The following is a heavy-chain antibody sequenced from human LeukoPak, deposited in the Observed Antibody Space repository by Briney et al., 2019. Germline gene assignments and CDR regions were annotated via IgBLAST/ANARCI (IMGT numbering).Heavy chain of an antibody. CDR3: ARDLRYCSGGSCYYSWFDP. J-gene: IGHJ5*02. Sequence: ASVKVSCKASGYTFTGYYMHWVRQAPGQGLEWMGWINPNSGGTNYAQKFQGRVTMTRDTSISTAYMELSRLRSDDTAVYYCARDLRYCSGGSCYYSWFDPWGQGTLVTVSS. D-gene: IGHD2-15*01. CDR1: GYTFTGYY. V-gene: IGHV1-2*02. CDR2: INPNSGGT.